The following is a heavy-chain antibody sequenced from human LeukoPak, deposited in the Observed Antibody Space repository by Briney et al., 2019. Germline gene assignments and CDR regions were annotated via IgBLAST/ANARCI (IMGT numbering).Heavy chain of an antibody. CDR1: GWSFSGYY. V-gene: IGHV4-34*01. D-gene: IGHD6-19*01. CDR2: INHSGST. Sequence: SETLSLTCAGYGWSFSGYYWSWIRQPPGKGLEWIGEINHSGSTNYNPSLKSRVTISVDTSKNQFSLKLSSVTAADTAVYYCAREWIAVAGKRTPIKTYYFDYWGQGTLVTVSS. CDR3: AREWIAVAGKRTPIKTYYFDY. J-gene: IGHJ4*02.